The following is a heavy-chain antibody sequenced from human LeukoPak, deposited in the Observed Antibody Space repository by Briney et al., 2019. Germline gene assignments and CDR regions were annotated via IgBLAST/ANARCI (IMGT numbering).Heavy chain of an antibody. V-gene: IGHV3-23*01. CDR2: ISGSGGST. J-gene: IGHJ4*02. CDR3: AKNTRSGQYFDWLAPFDY. Sequence: PGRSLRLSCTASGFTFGDYAISWVRQAPGKGLEWVSAISGSGGSTYYADSVKGRFTISRDNSKNTLYLQMNSLRAEDTAVYYCAKNTRSGQYFDWLAPFDYWGQGTLVTVSS. CDR1: GFTFGDYA. D-gene: IGHD3-9*01.